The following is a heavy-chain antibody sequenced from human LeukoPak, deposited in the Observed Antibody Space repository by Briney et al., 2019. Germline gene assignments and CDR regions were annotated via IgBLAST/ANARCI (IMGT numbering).Heavy chain of an antibody. J-gene: IGHJ4*02. CDR1: GYTFIDYY. CDR2: INPKSGGT. Sequence: ASVKVSCKTSGYTFIDYYVHWVRQAPGQGLEWMGWINPKSGGTNYAQKFQGRVTMTRDTPISTAYMELSRLRSDDTAVYYCARDATIRPFDYWGKGTLVTVSS. D-gene: IGHD2-21*01. CDR3: ARDATIRPFDY. V-gene: IGHV1-2*02.